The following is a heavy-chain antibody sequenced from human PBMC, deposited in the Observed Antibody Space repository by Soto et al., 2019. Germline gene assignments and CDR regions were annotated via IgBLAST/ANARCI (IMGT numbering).Heavy chain of an antibody. CDR1: GFTFSNAW. V-gene: IGHV3-15*07. Sequence: GGSLRLSCAASGFTFSNAWMNWVRQAPGKGLEWVGRIKSKTDGGTTDYAAPVKGRFTISRDDSKNKLYLQMNSLKTEDTAVYYCTTDPDDIVVVPAAYKDYWGQGTLVTVSS. J-gene: IGHJ4*02. CDR3: TTDPDDIVVVPAAYKDY. D-gene: IGHD2-2*01. CDR2: IKSKTDGGTT.